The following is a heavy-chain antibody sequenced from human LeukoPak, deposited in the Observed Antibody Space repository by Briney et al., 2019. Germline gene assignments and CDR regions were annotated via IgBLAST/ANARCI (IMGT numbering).Heavy chain of an antibody. CDR2: IYYNGRT. D-gene: IGHD4-17*01. CDR3: ARQPGDYLDY. V-gene: IGHV4-39*01. CDR1: GVSISGSNYY. J-gene: IGHJ4*02. Sequence: PSETLSLTCGVSGVSISGSNYYWDWIRQPPGKGPEWIGSIYYNGRTEYNPALKSRATISVDTSKNHFSLTLRSVTAADTAIYYCARQPGDYLDYWGRETLVTVSS.